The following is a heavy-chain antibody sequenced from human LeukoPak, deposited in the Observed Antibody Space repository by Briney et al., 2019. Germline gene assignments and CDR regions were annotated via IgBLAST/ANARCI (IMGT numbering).Heavy chain of an antibody. D-gene: IGHD6-13*01. CDR1: GGSFSGYY. Sequence: PSETLSLTCAVYGGSFSGYYWSWIRQPPGKGLEWIGEINHSGSTNYNPSLKSRVTISVDTPKNQFSLKLSSVTAADTAVYYCARAGIAAGRWFDPRGQGTLVTVSS. V-gene: IGHV4-34*01. CDR3: ARAGIAAGRWFDP. J-gene: IGHJ5*02. CDR2: INHSGST.